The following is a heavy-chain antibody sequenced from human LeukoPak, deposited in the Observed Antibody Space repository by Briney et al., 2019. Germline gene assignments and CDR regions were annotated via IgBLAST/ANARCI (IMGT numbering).Heavy chain of an antibody. V-gene: IGHV3-7*01. CDR2: IKQDGSEK. CDR1: GFTFSSYW. CDR3: ASSLMDV. Sequence: GGSLRLSCAGSGFTFSSYWMSWVRQAPGKGLEWVANIKQDGSEKYYVDSVKGRFTISRDNAKNSLYLQMNSLRAEDTAVHYCASSLMDVWGKGTTVTVSS. J-gene: IGHJ6*04.